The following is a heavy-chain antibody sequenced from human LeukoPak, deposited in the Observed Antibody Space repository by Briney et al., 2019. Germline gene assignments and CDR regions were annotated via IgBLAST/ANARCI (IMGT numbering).Heavy chain of an antibody. CDR2: ISGSGGST. V-gene: IGHV3-23*01. J-gene: IGHJ4*02. CDR1: GFTFSSYA. Sequence: PGGSLRLSCAASGFTFSSYAMSWVRQAPGKGLGWVSAISGSGGSTYYADSVKGWFTISRDNSKNTLYLQMNSLRAEDTAVYYCARDLIYYDSSGYYSLMLDYWGQGTLVTVSS. CDR3: ARDLIYYDSSGYYSLMLDY. D-gene: IGHD3-22*01.